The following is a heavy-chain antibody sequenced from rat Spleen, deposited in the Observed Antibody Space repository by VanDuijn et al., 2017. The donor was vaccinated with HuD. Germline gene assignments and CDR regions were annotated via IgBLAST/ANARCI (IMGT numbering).Heavy chain of an antibody. J-gene: IGHJ4*01. CDR1: GFSLTGYH. CDR2: MWRSGST. CDR3: TRAPGKGYVMDA. D-gene: IGHD5-1*01. Sequence: QVQLKESGPGLVQPSQTLSLTCTVSGFSLTGYHVSWVRQPPGKGLEWMGVMWRSGSTEYNSGLKSRLSISRDTSKSQVFLKMNSLQTEYTAIYYCTRAPGKGYVMDAWGQGTAVTVSS. V-gene: IGHV2-43*01.